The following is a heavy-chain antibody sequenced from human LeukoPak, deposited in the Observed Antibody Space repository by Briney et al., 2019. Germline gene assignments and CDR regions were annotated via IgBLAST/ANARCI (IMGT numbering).Heavy chain of an antibody. D-gene: IGHD2-15*01. CDR3: AKGGYCSGGSCIFDY. CDR1: GFTFSSYA. Sequence: PGGSLRLSCAASGFTFSSYAMSWVRQAPGKGLEWVSAISGSGGSTYYADSVKGRFTISRDNSKNTLYLQMSSLRAEDTAVYYCAKGGYCSGGSCIFDYWGQGTLVTVSS. V-gene: IGHV3-23*01. CDR2: ISGSGGST. J-gene: IGHJ4*02.